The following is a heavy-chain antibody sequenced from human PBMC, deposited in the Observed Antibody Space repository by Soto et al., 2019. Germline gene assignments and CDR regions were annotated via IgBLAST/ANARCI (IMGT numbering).Heavy chain of an antibody. CDR2: IYYSGST. Sequence: SETLSLTCTVSGGSVSSGSYYWSWIRQPPGKGLEWIGYIYYSGSTNYSPSLKSRVTISVDTSKNQFSLKLSSVTAADTAVYYCARDSSSFDFDYWGQGTLVTVSS. D-gene: IGHD6-6*01. CDR1: GGSVSSGSYY. CDR3: ARDSSSFDFDY. V-gene: IGHV4-61*01. J-gene: IGHJ4*02.